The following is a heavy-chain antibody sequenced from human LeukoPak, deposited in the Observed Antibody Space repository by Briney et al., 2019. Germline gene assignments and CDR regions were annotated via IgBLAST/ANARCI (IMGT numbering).Heavy chain of an antibody. CDR3: ARQNGYFEWSPLRYYGMDV. Sequence: NPSETLSLTCAVYGGSFSAYYWGWIRQPPGKGLEWIGEISHSGGTNYNPSLKSRVTISVDTSEDQFSLKLSSVTAADTGVYYCARQNGYFEWSPLRYYGMDVWGKGTTVTVSS. D-gene: IGHD3-9*01. CDR2: ISHSGGT. J-gene: IGHJ6*04. CDR1: GGSFSAYY. V-gene: IGHV4-34*01.